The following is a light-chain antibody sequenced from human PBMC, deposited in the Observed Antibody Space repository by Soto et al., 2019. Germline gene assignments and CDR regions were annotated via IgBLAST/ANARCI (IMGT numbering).Light chain of an antibody. J-gene: IGLJ1*01. CDR1: SRDVGGYNY. V-gene: IGLV2-14*01. CDR2: EVS. CDR3: SSYTSSSTLYV. Sequence: QSALTQPPSASGSPGQSVTISCTGTSRDVGGYNYVSWYQQHPGKAPKLMIYEVSNRPSGVSNRFSGSKSGNTASLTISGLQAEDEADYYCSSYTSSSTLYVFGTGTKLTVL.